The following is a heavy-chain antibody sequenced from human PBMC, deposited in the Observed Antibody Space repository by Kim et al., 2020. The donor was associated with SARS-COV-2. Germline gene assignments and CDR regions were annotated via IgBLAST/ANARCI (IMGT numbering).Heavy chain of an antibody. CDR2: ST. CDR3: ARGGGDGYNS. Sequence: STSYEQKFQGRVTTPRDTSTSTVYMELSSLRSEDTAVYYCARGGGDGYNSWGQGTLVTVSS. D-gene: IGHD5-12*01. J-gene: IGHJ4*02. V-gene: IGHV1-46*01.